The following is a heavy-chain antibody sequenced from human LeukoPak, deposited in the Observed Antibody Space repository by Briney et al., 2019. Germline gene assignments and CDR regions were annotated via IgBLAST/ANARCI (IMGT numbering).Heavy chain of an antibody. CDR3: AKDVYDYVWGSYRPRWSFDY. CDR2: ISGSGGST. J-gene: IGHJ4*02. CDR1: RFTFSSYA. V-gene: IGHV3-23*01. Sequence: GGSLRLSCAASRFTFSSYAMSWVRQAPGKGLEWVSAISGSGGSTYYADSVKGRFTISRDNSKNTLYLQMNSLRAEDTAVYYCAKDVYDYVWGSYRPRWSFDYWGQGTLVTVSS. D-gene: IGHD3-16*02.